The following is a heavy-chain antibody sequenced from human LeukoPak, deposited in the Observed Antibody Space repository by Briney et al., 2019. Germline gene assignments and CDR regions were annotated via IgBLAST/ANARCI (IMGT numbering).Heavy chain of an antibody. D-gene: IGHD6-19*01. Sequence: NPGASLRLSCAASGFTFRSYTMNWVHQTPARGLEWVSSIWSSGTDLYYADSVRGRFTISRENAKNSLYLQINSLTTEDTAVYYCARGVPASVAGSFDYWGQGILVT. CDR1: GFTFRSYT. CDR2: IWSSGTDL. J-gene: IGHJ4*02. V-gene: IGHV3-21*01. CDR3: ARGVPASVAGSFDY.